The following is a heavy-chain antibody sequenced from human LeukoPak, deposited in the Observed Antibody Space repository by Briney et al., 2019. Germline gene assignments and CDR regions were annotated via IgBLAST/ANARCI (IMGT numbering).Heavy chain of an antibody. V-gene: IGHV3-72*01. Sequence: GGALRLSCAGSGFSFSDHYIDWVRQAPGKGPEWIGRTRNKVNSDTTEYAASVKGRFSISRDDSKNSLFLQMNSLRPEDTAVYYCSKGYSGLLIYALDVWGQGTRVTVSS. CDR3: SKGYSGLLIYALDV. CDR1: GFSFSDHY. CDR2: TRNKVNSDTT. J-gene: IGHJ3*01. D-gene: IGHD1-26*01.